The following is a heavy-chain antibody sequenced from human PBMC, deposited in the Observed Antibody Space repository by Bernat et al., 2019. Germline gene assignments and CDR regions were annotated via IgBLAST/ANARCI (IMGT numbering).Heavy chain of an antibody. J-gene: IGHJ4*02. CDR1: GFTFSSYA. V-gene: IGHV3-30*01. D-gene: IGHD6-19*01. Sequence: QMQLVESGGGVVQPGRSLRLSCAASGFTFSSYAMHWVRQAPGKWLEWVAVISYDGSNKYYADSVKGRFTISRDNSKNTLYLQMNSLRTEDTAVYYCARGAREGQWLRAVDYWGQGTLVTVSS. CDR3: ARGAREGQWLRAVDY. CDR2: ISYDGSNK.